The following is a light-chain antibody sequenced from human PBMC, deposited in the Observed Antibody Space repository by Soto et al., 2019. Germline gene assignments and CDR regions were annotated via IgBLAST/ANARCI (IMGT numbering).Light chain of an antibody. Sequence: EVVLKQSRATLSLYPGDGATLSCRTSLSVSVYLAWYQQKTGQAPRLLISGASSRATGIPDRFSGSGSETDFTLTISRLEPEDFAMYYCQQYGGSPITFGQGTRLEIK. CDR1: LSVSVY. CDR3: QQYGGSPIT. CDR2: GAS. V-gene: IGKV3-20*01. J-gene: IGKJ5*01.